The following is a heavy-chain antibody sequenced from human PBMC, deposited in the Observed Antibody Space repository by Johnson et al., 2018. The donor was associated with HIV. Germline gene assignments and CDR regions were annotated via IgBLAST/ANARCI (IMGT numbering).Heavy chain of an antibody. CDR2: ISYAGSNK. D-gene: IGHD2-15*01. Sequence: QMLLVESGGGLVQPGGSLRLSCAASGFTFRSYAMHWVRRAPGRGLEWVAVISYAGSNKYYADSVKGGFTISRENSKNTWYMKMNSLKAEDTAVYYCARECSGGSCYPLDHDAFDIWGQGTMVTVSS. CDR3: ARECSGGSCYPLDHDAFDI. J-gene: IGHJ3*02. CDR1: GFTFRSYA. V-gene: IGHV3-30*04.